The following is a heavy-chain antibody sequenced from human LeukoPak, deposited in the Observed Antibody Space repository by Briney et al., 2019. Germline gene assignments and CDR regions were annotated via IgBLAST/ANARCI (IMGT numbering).Heavy chain of an antibody. CDR3: AILGEVGATTVY. J-gene: IGHJ4*02. CDR2: INPSGGST. V-gene: IGHV1-46*03. CDR1: GYTFTSYY. Sequence: ASVKVSCKASGYTFTSYYMHSVRHAPGQGLEWMGIINPSGGSTSYAQKFQGRVTMTRDTSTSTVYMELSSLRSEDTAVYYCAILGEVGATTVYWGQGTLVTVSS. D-gene: IGHD1-26*01.